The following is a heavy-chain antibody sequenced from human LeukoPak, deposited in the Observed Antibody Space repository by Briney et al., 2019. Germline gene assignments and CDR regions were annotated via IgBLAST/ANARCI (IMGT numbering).Heavy chain of an antibody. CDR2: IYYSGST. J-gene: IGHJ4*02. Sequence: SGTLSLTCAVSGGSISSSNWWSWVRQPPGKGLEWIGSIYYSGSTYYNPSLKSRVTISVDTSKNQFSLKLSSVTAADTAVYYCRAVAGTRYYFDYWGQGTLVTVSS. V-gene: IGHV4-4*02. D-gene: IGHD6-19*01. CDR3: RAVAGTRYYFDY. CDR1: GGSISSSNW.